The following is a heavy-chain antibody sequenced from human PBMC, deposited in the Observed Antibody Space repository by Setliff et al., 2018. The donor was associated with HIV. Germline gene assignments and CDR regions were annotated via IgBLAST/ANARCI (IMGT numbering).Heavy chain of an antibody. CDR3: ARGSTGTWHIDF. Sequence: PSETLSLTCTFSGGFISSYYWPWIRQLPGKGMEWIGYIFYTGSTYYNPSLKSLVTMSIDTSKNHLSLTMTSVTAADTSVYYCARGSTGTWHIDFWGHGTLVATSS. V-gene: IGHV4-59*06. CDR1: GGFISSYY. J-gene: IGHJ4*01. CDR2: IFYTGST. D-gene: IGHD3-10*01.